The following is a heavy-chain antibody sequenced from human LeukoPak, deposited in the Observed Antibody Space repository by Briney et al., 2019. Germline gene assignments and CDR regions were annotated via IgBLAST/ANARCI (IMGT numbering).Heavy chain of an antibody. V-gene: IGHV3-7*01. D-gene: IGHD3-3*01. J-gene: IGHJ4*02. Sequence: GGSLTLSCAASGFTFSSYWTSWVRQAPGKGLEWVANIKQDGSEKYYVDSVKGRFTISRDNAKNSLYLQMNSMRAEDTAVYYCARDWPTEIFGVVIQDYWGQGTLVTVSS. CDR1: GFTFSSYW. CDR3: ARDWPTEIFGVVIQDY. CDR2: IKQDGSEK.